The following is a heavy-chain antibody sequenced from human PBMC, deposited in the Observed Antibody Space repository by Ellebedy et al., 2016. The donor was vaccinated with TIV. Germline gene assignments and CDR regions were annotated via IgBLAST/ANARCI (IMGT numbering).Heavy chain of an antibody. Sequence: GESLKISCAASGFTFSNYAMHWVRQAPGKGLEWVALISYDGSNEYYVDSVKGRFTISRDNSKNTLYLQMDSLRAEGTAVYYCARGEGWIDNWGQGTLVTVSS. V-gene: IGHV3-30-3*01. CDR3: ARGEGWIDN. CDR1: GFTFSNYA. D-gene: IGHD5-24*01. J-gene: IGHJ4*02. CDR2: ISYDGSNE.